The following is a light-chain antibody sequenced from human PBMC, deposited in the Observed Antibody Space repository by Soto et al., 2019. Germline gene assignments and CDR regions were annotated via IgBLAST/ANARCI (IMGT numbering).Light chain of an antibody. J-gene: IGKJ2*01. CDR1: QSISSY. CDR2: AAS. V-gene: IGKV1-39*01. CDR3: QQSYSTLYT. Sequence: DIQMTQSPSSLSASVGDRVTITCRASQSISSYLNWYQQKPGKAPKLLIYAASSLQSGVPSRFSGSGSGTDFTLTIRSLQPEDFATYYCQQSYSTLYTFGQGTKVDIK.